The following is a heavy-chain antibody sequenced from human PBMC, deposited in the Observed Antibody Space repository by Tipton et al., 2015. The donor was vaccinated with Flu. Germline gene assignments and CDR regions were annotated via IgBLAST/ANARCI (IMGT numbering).Heavy chain of an antibody. Sequence: RSLRLSCATSGFTFTTYAMHWVRQAPGKGLEWVAVVSFDGQNIHYTDSVTGRFTISRDNSKRAVFLQMNGLRSEDTAVYYCARDQWGSGSHYALDHWGQGTLVTVSS. CDR1: GFTFTTYA. CDR3: ARDQWGSGSHYALDH. D-gene: IGHD3-10*01. CDR2: VSFDGQNI. V-gene: IGHV3-30*04. J-gene: IGHJ4*02.